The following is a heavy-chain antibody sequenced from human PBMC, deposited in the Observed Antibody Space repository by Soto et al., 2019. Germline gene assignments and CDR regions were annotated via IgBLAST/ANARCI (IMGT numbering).Heavy chain of an antibody. Sequence: SSETLSLTCAFSGVSISSGGYSWSWIRQPPGKGLEWIGYIYHSGSTYYNPSLKSRVTISVDRSKNQFSLKLSSVTAADTAVYYCARVPDRWGQGTLVTVSS. J-gene: IGHJ5*02. CDR3: ARVPDR. CDR2: IYHSGST. CDR1: GVSISSGGYS. D-gene: IGHD2-2*01. V-gene: IGHV4-30-2*01.